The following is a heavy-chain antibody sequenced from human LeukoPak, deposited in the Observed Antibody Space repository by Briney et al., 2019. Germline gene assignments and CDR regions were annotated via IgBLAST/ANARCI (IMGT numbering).Heavy chain of an antibody. CDR3: ARGEGYFDWLLFDY. D-gene: IGHD3-9*01. J-gene: IGHJ4*02. CDR1: GYTFTSDG. V-gene: IGHV1-18*01. CDR2: ISAYNGNT. Sequence: ASVKVSCKASGYTFTSDGISWVRQAPGQGLEWMGWISAYNGNTNYAQKLQGRVTMTTDTSTSTAYMELRSLRSDDTAVYYCARGEGYFDWLLFDYWGQGTLVTVSS.